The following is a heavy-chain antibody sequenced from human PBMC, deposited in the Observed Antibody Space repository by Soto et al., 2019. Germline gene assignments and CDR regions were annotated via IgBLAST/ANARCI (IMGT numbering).Heavy chain of an antibody. CDR3: ARSVSGYDILTGYPRYYYYMDV. D-gene: IGHD3-9*01. J-gene: IGHJ6*03. CDR1: GGSISSYY. CDR2: IYYSGST. V-gene: IGHV4-59*01. Sequence: SETLSLTCTVSGGSISSYYWSWIRQPPGKGLEWIGYIYYSGSTNYNPSLKSRVTISVDTSKNQFSLKLSSVTAADTAVYYCARSVSGYDILTGYPRYYYYMDVWGKGTTVTVSS.